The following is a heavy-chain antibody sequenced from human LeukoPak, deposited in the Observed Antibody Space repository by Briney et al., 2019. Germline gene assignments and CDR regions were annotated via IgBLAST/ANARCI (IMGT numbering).Heavy chain of an antibody. CDR2: IVVGSGNT. D-gene: IGHD2-2*02. CDR3: AAAPRYCSSTSCYNY. Sequence: GASVKVSCEASGFTFTSSAVQWVRQARGQRLEWIGWIVVGSGNTNYAQKFQERVTITRDMSTSTAYMELSSLRSEDTAVYYCAAAPRYCSSTSCYNYWGQGTLVPVSS. CDR1: GFTFTSSA. V-gene: IGHV1-58*01. J-gene: IGHJ4*02.